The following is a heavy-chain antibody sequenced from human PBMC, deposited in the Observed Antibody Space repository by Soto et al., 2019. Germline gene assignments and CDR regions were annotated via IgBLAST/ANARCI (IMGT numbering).Heavy chain of an antibody. CDR1: GGSISSSSDY. D-gene: IGHD4-4*01. CDR2: IYYSGST. V-gene: IGHV4-39*01. Sequence: TSETLSLTRTVWGGSISSSSDYWGWIRQHPGKGLGGIGRIYYSGSTSYSPSLKGRVTISVDTSKNQFSLKLSAVTAADTAVYYCARGTSIVTVTTLFDYWGQGTLVTVSS. CDR3: ARGTSIVTVTTLFDY. J-gene: IGHJ4*02.